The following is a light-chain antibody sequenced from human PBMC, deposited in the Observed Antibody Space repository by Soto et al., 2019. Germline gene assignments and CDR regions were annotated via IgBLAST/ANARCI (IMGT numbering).Light chain of an antibody. CDR1: QNVGHN. V-gene: IGKV3-11*01. CDR2: TAS. J-gene: IGKJ4*01. Sequence: EMVLTQSPSTLSLSAGESATLSCRASQNVGHNFGWYQQKSGQPPRLLIHTASSRPTGIPARFSGSGSRTDFTLTTSILEPEDVAVYYCQERNRWPRDTFGGGTKVEIK. CDR3: QERNRWPRDT.